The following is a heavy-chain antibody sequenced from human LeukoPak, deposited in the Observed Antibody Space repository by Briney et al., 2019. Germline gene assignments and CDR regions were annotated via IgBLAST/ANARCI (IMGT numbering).Heavy chain of an antibody. D-gene: IGHD2-8*02. CDR3: ARTGGTIDY. V-gene: IGHV4-30-4*08. CDR2: IYYSGST. CDR1: GGSISSSNYY. J-gene: IGHJ4*02. Sequence: PSETLSLTCTVSGGSISSSNYYWGWIRQPPGKGLEWIGYIYYSGSTYYNPSLKSRVTISADTSKNQFSLKLNSVTAADTAVYYCARTGGTIDYWGQGTLVTVSS.